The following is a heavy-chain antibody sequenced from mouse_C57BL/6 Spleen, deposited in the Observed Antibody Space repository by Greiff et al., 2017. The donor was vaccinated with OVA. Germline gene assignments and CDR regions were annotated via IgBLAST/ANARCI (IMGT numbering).Heavy chain of an antibody. CDR3: ARDQGDYGWYFDV. CDR1: GYSITSGYY. Sequence: ESGPGLVKPSQSLSLTCSVTGYSITSGYYWNWIRQFPGNKLEWMGYISYDGSNNYNPSLKNRISITRDTSKNQFFLKLNSVTTEDTATYYCARDQGDYGWYFDVWGTGTTVTVSS. CDR2: ISYDGSN. J-gene: IGHJ1*03. V-gene: IGHV3-6*01. D-gene: IGHD2-4*01.